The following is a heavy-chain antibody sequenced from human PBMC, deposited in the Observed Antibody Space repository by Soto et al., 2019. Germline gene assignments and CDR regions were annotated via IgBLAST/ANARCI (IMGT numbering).Heavy chain of an antibody. J-gene: IGHJ3*02. CDR3: ARDATPESAFDI. V-gene: IGHV1-2*04. CDR2: INPNSGGT. CDR1: GYTFSGYC. Sequence: ASVKVSCKASGYTFSGYCMHWVRQAPGQGLEWMGWINPNSGGTNYAQKLQGWVTMTRGTSISTAYMEVSRLRSDDTAVYYCARDATPESAFDIWGQGTMVTVSS.